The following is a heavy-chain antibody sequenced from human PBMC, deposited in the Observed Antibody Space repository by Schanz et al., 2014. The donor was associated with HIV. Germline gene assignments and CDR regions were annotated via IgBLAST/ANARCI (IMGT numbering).Heavy chain of an antibody. CDR3: IGDAFGSKDV. Sequence: EVQLVESGGDLVQPGGSLKLSCAASGFTFSTYWMHWVRQAPGKGLVWVSRINVNGMIRDYADSVRGRFTISRDNARNTVHLQMSSLRTDDTAVYHCIGDAFGSKDVWGQGTTVTVSS. CDR2: INVNGMIR. D-gene: IGHD3-3*01. V-gene: IGHV3-74*01. CDR1: GFTFSTYW. J-gene: IGHJ6*02.